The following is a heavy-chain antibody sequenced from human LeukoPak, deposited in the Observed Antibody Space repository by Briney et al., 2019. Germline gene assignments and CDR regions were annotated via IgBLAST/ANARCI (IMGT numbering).Heavy chain of an antibody. CDR1: GGSISSSSYY. CDR3: ARIMAVVGTGEAYYFDY. D-gene: IGHD6-19*01. Sequence: PSETLSLTCTVSGGSISSSSYYWGWIRQPPGKGLEWIGSIYYSGSTYYNPSLKSRVTISVDTSKNQFSLKLSSVTAADTAVYYCARIMAVVGTGEAYYFDYWGQGTLVTVSS. CDR2: IYYSGST. V-gene: IGHV4-39*07. J-gene: IGHJ4*02.